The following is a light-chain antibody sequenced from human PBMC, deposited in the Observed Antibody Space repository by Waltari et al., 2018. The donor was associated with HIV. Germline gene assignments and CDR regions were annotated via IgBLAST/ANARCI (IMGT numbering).Light chain of an antibody. CDR3: QQFYSRPPT. CDR2: WAS. J-gene: IGKJ4*01. CDR1: QSVLSSSNNQNY. Sequence: DIVMTQSPDSLAVSLGERATISCKSSQSVLSSSNNQNYVTWYQQKPGQPPKLSMYWASNRKAGVPDRFGGSVSGTDFTLIISSLQAEDVAVYYCQQFYSRPPTFGGGTKVESK. V-gene: IGKV4-1*01.